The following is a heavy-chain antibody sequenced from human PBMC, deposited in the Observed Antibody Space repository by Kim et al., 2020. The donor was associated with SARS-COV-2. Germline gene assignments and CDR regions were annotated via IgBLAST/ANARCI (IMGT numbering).Heavy chain of an antibody. D-gene: IGHD6-19*01. V-gene: IGHV3-74*01. J-gene: IGHJ5*02. CDR3: ARDPIIAVDGGREFDP. Sequence: SVQGRFTISRDNAKKTPYLQMISLRAEDTAVYYCARDPIIAVDGGREFDPWGQGTLVTVSS.